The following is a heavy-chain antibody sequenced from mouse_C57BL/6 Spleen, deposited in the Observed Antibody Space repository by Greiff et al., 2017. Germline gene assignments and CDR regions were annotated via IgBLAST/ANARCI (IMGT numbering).Heavy chain of an antibody. CDR1: GFSLTSYG. CDR2: IWSGGST. CDR3: ASYGSSPYYYAMDY. J-gene: IGHJ4*01. Sequence: VKLQQSGPGLVQPSQSLSITCTVSGFSLTSYGVHWVRQPPGKGLEWLGVIWSGGSTDYNAAFISRLSISKDNSKSQVFFKMNSLQADDTAIYYCASYGSSPYYYAMDYWGQGTSVTVSS. D-gene: IGHD1-1*01. V-gene: IGHV2-2*01.